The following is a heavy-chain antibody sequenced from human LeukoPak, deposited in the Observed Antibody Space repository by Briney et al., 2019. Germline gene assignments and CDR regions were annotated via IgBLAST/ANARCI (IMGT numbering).Heavy chain of an antibody. CDR2: ISYDGSNK. CDR1: GFTFSSYA. J-gene: IGHJ3*02. Sequence: GGSLRLSCAASGFTFSSYAMHWVRQAPGKGLEWVAVISYDGSNKYYADSVKGRFTISRDNSKNTPYLQMNSLRAEDTAVYYCARARLAYCGGDCLGDAFDIWGQGTMVTVSS. V-gene: IGHV3-30-3*01. D-gene: IGHD2-21*02. CDR3: ARARLAYCGGDCLGDAFDI.